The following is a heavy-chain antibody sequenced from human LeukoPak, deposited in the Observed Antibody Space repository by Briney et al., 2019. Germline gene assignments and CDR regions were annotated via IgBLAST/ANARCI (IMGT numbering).Heavy chain of an antibody. D-gene: IGHD3-16*01. V-gene: IGHV4-61*02. J-gene: IGHJ4*02. Sequence: SATLSLTCTVSGDSLSSGSYYWSWIRQPAGKGLEWIGLIYTTGSTNYNPSLQSRVTISVDTSKNQFSLRLSSVTAADTAVYYCARNRSEPLGNGGSFDSWGQGTLVTVSS. CDR1: GDSLSSGSYY. CDR2: IYTTGST. CDR3: ARNRSEPLGNGGSFDS.